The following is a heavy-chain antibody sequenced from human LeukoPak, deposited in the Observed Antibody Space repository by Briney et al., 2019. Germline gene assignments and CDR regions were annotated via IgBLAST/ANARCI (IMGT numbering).Heavy chain of an antibody. J-gene: IGHJ5*02. V-gene: IGHV1-8*01. Sequence: ASVKVSCKASGYTFTSYDINWVRQATGQGLEWMGWMNPNSGNTGYAQKFQGRVTMTRNTSTSTAYMELSCLRSEDTAVYYCARVQLWLSEGFDPWGQGTLVTVSS. CDR2: MNPNSGNT. D-gene: IGHD5-18*01. CDR1: GYTFTSYD. CDR3: ARVQLWLSEGFDP.